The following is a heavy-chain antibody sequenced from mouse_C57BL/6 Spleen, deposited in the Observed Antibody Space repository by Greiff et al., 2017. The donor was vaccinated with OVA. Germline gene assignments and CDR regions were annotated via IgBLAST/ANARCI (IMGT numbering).Heavy chain of an antibody. CDR3: ARDNA. CDR1: GFTFSSYA. V-gene: IGHV5-4*01. Sequence: EVKLMASGGGLVKPGGSLKLSCAASGFTFSSYAMSWVRQTPEKRLEWVATISDGGSYTYYPDNVKGRFTISRDNAKNNLYLQMSHLKSEDTAMYYCARDNAWGQGTSVTVSS. CDR2: ISDGGSYT. J-gene: IGHJ4*01.